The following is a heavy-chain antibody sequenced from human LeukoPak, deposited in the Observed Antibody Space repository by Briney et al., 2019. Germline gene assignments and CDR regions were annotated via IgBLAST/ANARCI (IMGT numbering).Heavy chain of an antibody. CDR2: IIPIFGTA. V-gene: IGHV1-69*13. CDR3: ARAERITIFGVVIPRHFDY. D-gene: IGHD3-3*01. J-gene: IGHJ4*02. Sequence: ASVKVSCKASGGTFSSYAISWVRQAPGQGLESMGGIIPIFGTANYAQKFQGRVTITADESTSTAYMELSSLRSEDTAVYYCARAERITIFGVVIPRHFDYWGQGTLVTVSS. CDR1: GGTFSSYA.